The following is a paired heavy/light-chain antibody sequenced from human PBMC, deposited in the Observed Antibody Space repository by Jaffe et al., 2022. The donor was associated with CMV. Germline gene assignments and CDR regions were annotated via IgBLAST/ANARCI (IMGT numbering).Heavy chain of an antibody. D-gene: IGHD5-18*01. CDR1: GFTFSSSA. CDR2: IIGSGTTT. V-gene: IGHV3-23*01. Sequence: EVQLWESGGGLVQPGGSLRLSCAASGFTFSSSAMSWVRQAPGKGLEWVSSIIGSGTTTHYVDSVKGRFTISRDNYKNTLHLQMNSLRAEDTAVYYCAKDRAYSYGLGMDVWGQGTTVTVSS. J-gene: IGHJ6*02. CDR3: AKDRAYSYGLGMDV.
Light chain of an antibody. V-gene: IGLV2-14*03. CDR3: SSYATSSPYV. Sequence: QSALTQPASVSGSPGQSITISCTGTSSDVGAYNYVSWYQQHPGKAPKLMIYDVSNRPSGVSNRFSGSKSGNTASLTISGLQAEDEADFYCSSYATSSPYVFGTGTKVTVL. CDR1: SSDVGAYNY. CDR2: DVS. J-gene: IGLJ1*01.